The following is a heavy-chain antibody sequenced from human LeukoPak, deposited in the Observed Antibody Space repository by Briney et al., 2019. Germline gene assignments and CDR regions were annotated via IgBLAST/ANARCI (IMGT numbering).Heavy chain of an antibody. CDR1: GFTVSSNY. V-gene: IGHV3-53*01. CDR2: IYSGGST. CDR3: AKDRSLFSSNFDY. J-gene: IGHJ4*02. Sequence: GGSLRLSCAASGFTVSSNYMSWVRQAPGKGLEWVSVIYSGGSTYYADSVKGRFIISRDNSKNTLYLQMNSLRAEDTAVYYCAKDRSLFSSNFDYWGQGTLVTVSS. D-gene: IGHD2/OR15-2a*01.